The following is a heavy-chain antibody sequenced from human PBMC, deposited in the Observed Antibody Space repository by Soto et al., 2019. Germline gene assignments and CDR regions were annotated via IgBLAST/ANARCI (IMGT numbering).Heavy chain of an antibody. CDR1: GFSFRYYG. V-gene: IGHV3-30*03. D-gene: IGHD2-15*01. Sequence: GGSLRLSCAASGFSFRYYGMHWVRQAAGKGLEWVAVISYEGNYINYLDSVKGRFAISRDNSKDTMYLEMNSLRTEDTGVYYCVTECIGGRCSDEWGQGTLVTVSS. CDR2: ISYEGNYI. J-gene: IGHJ4*02. CDR3: VTECIGGRCSDE.